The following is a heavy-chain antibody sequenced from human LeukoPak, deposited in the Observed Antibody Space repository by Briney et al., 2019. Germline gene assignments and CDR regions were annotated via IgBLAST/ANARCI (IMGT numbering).Heavy chain of an antibody. CDR2: IYHSGST. Sequence: SETLSLTCTVSGYSISSGYYWGWIREPPGKGLEWIGSIYHSGSTYYNPSLKSRVTISVDTSKNQFSLKLSSVTAADTAVYYCAREIYDFWSGYPPYYYYYMDVWGKGTTVTVSS. CDR3: AREIYDFWSGYPPYYYYYMDV. J-gene: IGHJ6*03. CDR1: GYSISSGYY. V-gene: IGHV4-38-2*02. D-gene: IGHD3-3*01.